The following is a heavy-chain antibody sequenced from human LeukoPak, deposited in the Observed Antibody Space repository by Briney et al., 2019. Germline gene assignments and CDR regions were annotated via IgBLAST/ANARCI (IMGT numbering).Heavy chain of an antibody. J-gene: IGHJ4*02. V-gene: IGHV4-4*02. D-gene: IGHD3-10*01. CDR3: AKGEDHGSGTVHFAS. CDR1: GGSISSSNW. CDR2: IYHGGST. Sequence: PSGTLSLTCAVSGGSISSSNWWGWVRQPPGKGLEWIGEIYHGGSTNYNPSLKSRVPMSVDRSRNQFSLQLSSVTAADTAVYYCAKGEDHGSGTVHFASWGQGTLVTVSS.